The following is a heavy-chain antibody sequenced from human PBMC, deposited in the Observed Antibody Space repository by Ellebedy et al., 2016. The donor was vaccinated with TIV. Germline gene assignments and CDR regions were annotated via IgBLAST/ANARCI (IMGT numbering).Heavy chain of an antibody. CDR1: GFMFADYA. J-gene: IGHJ6*02. Sequence: PGGSLRLSCAASGFMFADYAMYWVRHPPGKGLEWVSLISWDGAGTYYAASVKDRFTISRDNSRNSLYLQMNSLRAEDTALYYCARDNGYCVTTSCPMTHYYYYGMDVWGQGTTVTVSS. V-gene: IGHV3-43D*03. CDR3: ARDNGYCVTTSCPMTHYYYYGMDV. D-gene: IGHD4-11*01. CDR2: ISWDGAGT.